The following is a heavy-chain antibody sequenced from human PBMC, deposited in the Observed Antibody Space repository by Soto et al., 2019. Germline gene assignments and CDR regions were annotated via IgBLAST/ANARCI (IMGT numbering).Heavy chain of an antibody. J-gene: IGHJ5*02. D-gene: IGHD4-17*01. CDR2: IYPSDSTT. Sequence: EGSLKISCKGSGYSFTNYWIAWGRQMPWKGLEYMGIIYPSDSTTRYSPSFQGQVTISADKSISTAYLQWNSLKASDTAMYYCARHGFYGDYSSNYFDPWGQGTLVTVSS. CDR3: ARHGFYGDYSSNYFDP. CDR1: GYSFTNYW. V-gene: IGHV5-51*01.